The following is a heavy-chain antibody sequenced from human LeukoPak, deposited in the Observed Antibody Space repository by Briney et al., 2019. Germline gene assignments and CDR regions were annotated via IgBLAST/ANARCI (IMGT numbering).Heavy chain of an antibody. J-gene: IGHJ4*02. V-gene: IGHV4-39*02. D-gene: IGHD6-19*01. Sequence: PSETLSLTCSVSGGSLSSSSYYWGWIRQPPGRGLEWIGDIYETGSTNYNPSLKSRVTISVDTSKNQFSLKLSSVTAADTAVYYCARDPGRSSGWYVRRRGYFDYWGQGTLVTVSS. CDR2: IYETGST. CDR1: GGSLSSSSYY. CDR3: ARDPGRSSGWYVRRRGYFDY.